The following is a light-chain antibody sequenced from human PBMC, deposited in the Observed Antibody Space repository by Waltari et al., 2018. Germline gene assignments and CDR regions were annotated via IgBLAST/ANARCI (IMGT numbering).Light chain of an antibody. Sequence: LVLTQSPAILSLSPGERATLSCRSSQSVSDSPVWYQQKPGQAPRLLISGASARATGIPARFSARGSGSDSTLTISSLEPDDFAIYYCQQRTNWPPSIAFGQGTRLE. CDR1: QSVSDS. J-gene: IGKJ5*01. CDR2: GAS. V-gene: IGKV3-11*01. CDR3: QQRTNWPPSIA.